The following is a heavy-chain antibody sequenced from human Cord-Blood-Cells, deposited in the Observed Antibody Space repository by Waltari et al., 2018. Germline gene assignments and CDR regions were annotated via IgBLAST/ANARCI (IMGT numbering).Heavy chain of an antibody. CDR3: TTYRFGDYFDY. J-gene: IGHJ4*02. Sequence: EVQLVESGGGLVKPGGSLRLSCAASGFTLSNAWMSWVRQARGKVREWVGLIKSKSDGGTTDYAEPVKGRFTSSREDSKNTLYLQMNSLKTEDTAVYYCTTYRFGDYFDYWGQGTLVTVSS. CDR1: GFTLSNAW. CDR2: IKSKSDGGTT. V-gene: IGHV3-15*01. D-gene: IGHD1-26*01.